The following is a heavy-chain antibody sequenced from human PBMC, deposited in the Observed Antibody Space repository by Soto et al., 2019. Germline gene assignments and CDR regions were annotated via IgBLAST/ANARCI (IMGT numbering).Heavy chain of an antibody. V-gene: IGHV4-39*01. CDR2: VYYRGRS. D-gene: IGHD4-17*01. J-gene: IGHJ4*02. CDR3: VSQRTTVPTQAYFDY. CDR1: GGSVTNSSYY. Sequence: SETLSLTCTVSGGSVTNSSYYWGWIRQSPGKGLEWIGSVYYRGRSYSKSSVKSRVTISVDTSKNRFSLSLNSVTASDTAVYFCVSQRTTVPTQAYFDYWGTGALVTVYS.